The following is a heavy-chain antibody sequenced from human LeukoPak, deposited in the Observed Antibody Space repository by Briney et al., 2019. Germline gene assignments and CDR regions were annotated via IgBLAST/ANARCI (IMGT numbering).Heavy chain of an antibody. Sequence: SETLSLTCTVSGGSISGYYWSCNRQPPGEGGEWIGNLYYMRGAWIKCSLKSRVTSPVEQSRTEFTLKLSSGTAAATPGYYCASCISCGGDCHILDYWGQGILVTVSS. CDR3: ASCISCGGDCHILDY. D-gene: IGHD2-21*02. V-gene: IGHV4-59*01. CDR2: LYYMRGA. CDR1: GGSISGYY. J-gene: IGHJ4*02.